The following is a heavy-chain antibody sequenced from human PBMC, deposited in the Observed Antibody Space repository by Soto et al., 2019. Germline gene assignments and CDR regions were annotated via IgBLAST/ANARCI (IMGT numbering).Heavy chain of an antibody. Sequence: TGLSMRLSSAASGSSLSSHLMNWVRQAPGKGLEWAAKSKPDGSQKCYVDSVKGRVTISSDNAKKSRYLRMNNLRAEDSAIFYCARSNYDFWSGGSLDIWGQGTMVTVSS. CDR2: SKPDGSQK. J-gene: IGHJ3*02. CDR3: ARSNYDFWSGGSLDI. V-gene: IGHV3-7*03. D-gene: IGHD3-3*01. CDR1: GSSLSSHL.